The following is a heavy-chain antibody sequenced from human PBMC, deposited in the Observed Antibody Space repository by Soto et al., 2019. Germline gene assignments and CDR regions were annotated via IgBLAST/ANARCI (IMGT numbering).Heavy chain of an antibody. Sequence: QPGGSLRLSCAASGFTFSSYAMHWVRQAPGKGLEWVAVISYDGSNKYYADSVKGRFTISRDNSKNTLYLQMNSLRAEDTAVYYCAREGAPAGDYFDYWGQGTLVTVSS. J-gene: IGHJ4*02. D-gene: IGHD3-10*01. CDR1: GFTFSSYA. CDR3: AREGAPAGDYFDY. CDR2: ISYDGSNK. V-gene: IGHV3-30-3*01.